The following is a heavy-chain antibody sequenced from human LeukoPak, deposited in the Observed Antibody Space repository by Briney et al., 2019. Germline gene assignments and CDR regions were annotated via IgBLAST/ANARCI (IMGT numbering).Heavy chain of an antibody. D-gene: IGHD4-17*01. V-gene: IGHV3-74*01. J-gene: IGHJ4*02. Sequence: GGSLRLSCAASGFTFSTYWMHWVRHAPGKGLVWVSRFNSDGRSTYYADSVKGRFTISRDNAKNTLYLQMNSLRAEDTAVYYCARGRYYLDSWGQGTLVTVSS. CDR3: ARGRYYLDS. CDR1: GFTFSTYW. CDR2: FNSDGRST.